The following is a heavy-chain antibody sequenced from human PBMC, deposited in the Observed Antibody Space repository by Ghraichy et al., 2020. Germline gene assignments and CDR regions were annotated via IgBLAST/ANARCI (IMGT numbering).Heavy chain of an antibody. CDR3: ARDEYFQH. Sequence: GGSLRLSCAASGFTFSTYAMNWVRQAPGKGLEWVSAISSSSSYIYYSDSIKGRFTISRDNAENSLYLQLNSLRAEDTAVDYCARDEYFQHWGRGTVVSVSS. J-gene: IGHJ1*01. V-gene: IGHV3-21*01. CDR2: ISSSSSYI. CDR1: GFTFSTYA.